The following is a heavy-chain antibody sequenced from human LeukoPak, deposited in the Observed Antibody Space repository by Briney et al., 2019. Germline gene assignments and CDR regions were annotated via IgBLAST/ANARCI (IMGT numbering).Heavy chain of an antibody. CDR2: IYYSGST. V-gene: IGHV4-39*07. CDR1: GGSTSSSSYY. D-gene: IGHD1-26*01. J-gene: IGHJ4*02. CDR3: ARDRDGRGATARAYDY. Sequence: PSETLSLTCTVSGGSTSSSSYYWGWIRQPPGKGLEWIGSIYYSGSTYYNPSLKSRVTISVDTSKNQFSLKLSSVTAADTAVYYCARDRDGRGATARAYDYWGQGTLVTVSS.